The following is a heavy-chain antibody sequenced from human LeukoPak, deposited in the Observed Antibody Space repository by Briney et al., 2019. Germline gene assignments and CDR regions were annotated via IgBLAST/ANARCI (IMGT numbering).Heavy chain of an antibody. V-gene: IGHV3-74*01. CDR3: ARDRKAASGGGFDP. D-gene: IGHD6-13*01. J-gene: IGHJ5*02. Sequence: GGSLRLSCAASEFTFSNYWMHWVRQVPGKGLVWVSRINGAGSSASYADSVRGRFTISRDNAKNTLYLQMNSLRADDTAVYYCARDRKAASGGGFDPWGQGTLVTVSS. CDR1: EFTFSNYW. CDR2: INGAGSSA.